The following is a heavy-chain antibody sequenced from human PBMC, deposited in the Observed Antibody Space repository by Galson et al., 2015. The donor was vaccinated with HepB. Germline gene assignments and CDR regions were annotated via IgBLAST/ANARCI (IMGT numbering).Heavy chain of an antibody. Sequence: SLRLSCAASGFTFSSYWMSWVRQAPGKGLEWVANIKQDGSEKYYVDSVKGRFTISRDNAKHSLYLQMNSLRAEDTAVYYCARGNRGYDFWSGYYGGPYNWFDPWGQGTLVTVSS. V-gene: IGHV3-7*01. CDR2: IKQDGSEK. CDR1: GFTFSSYW. CDR3: ARGNRGYDFWSGYYGGPYNWFDP. D-gene: IGHD3-3*01. J-gene: IGHJ5*02.